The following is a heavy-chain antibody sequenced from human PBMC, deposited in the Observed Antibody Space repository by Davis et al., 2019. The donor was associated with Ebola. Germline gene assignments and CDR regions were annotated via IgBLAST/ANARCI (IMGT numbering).Heavy chain of an antibody. CDR3: TTTTVTNDY. CDR1: GYTFTSYG. CDR2: IRSKANSYAT. V-gene: IGHV3-73*01. J-gene: IGHJ4*02. D-gene: IGHD4-17*01. Sequence: KVSCKASGYTFTSYGISWVCQASGKGLEWVGRIRSKANSYATAYAASVKGRFTISRDDSKNTAYLQMNSLKTEDTAVYYCTTTTVTNDYWGQGTLVTVSS.